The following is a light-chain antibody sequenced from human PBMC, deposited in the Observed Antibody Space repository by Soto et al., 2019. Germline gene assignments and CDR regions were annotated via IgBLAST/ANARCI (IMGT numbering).Light chain of an antibody. CDR1: QSVSSSY. J-gene: IGKJ3*01. CDR2: GAS. Sequence: EIVLTQSPGTLSLSPGERGILSCRASQSVSSSYLAWYQQKPGQAPRLLIYGASTRASGIPDRFSGSGSGTDFTLTISRLEPEDFAVYYCQQYGGSPLFTFGPGTTVDIK. CDR3: QQYGGSPLFT. V-gene: IGKV3-20*01.